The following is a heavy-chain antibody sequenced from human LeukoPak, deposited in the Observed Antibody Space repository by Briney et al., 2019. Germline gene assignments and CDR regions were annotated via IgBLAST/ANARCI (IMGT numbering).Heavy chain of an antibody. CDR2: IYTSGST. CDR3: ARQISRSGRFNYYFDY. J-gene: IGHJ4*02. D-gene: IGHD3-10*01. CDR1: GGSISSGSYY. V-gene: IGHV4-61*02. Sequence: PSETLSLTCTVSGGSISSGSYYWSWIRQPAGKGLEWIGRIYTSGSTNYNPSLKSRVTISVDTSKNQFSLKLSSVTAADTAVYYCARQISRSGRFNYYFDYWGQGTLVTVSS.